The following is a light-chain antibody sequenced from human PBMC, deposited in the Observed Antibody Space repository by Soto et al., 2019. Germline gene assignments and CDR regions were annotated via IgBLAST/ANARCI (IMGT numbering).Light chain of an antibody. V-gene: IGKV3-20*01. CDR3: QQYGSSVT. J-gene: IGKJ5*01. CDR2: GAS. Sequence: EIVLTQSPSTLSLSPGERATLSCRASQTINSNLAWYQQKPGQAPRLFIYGASTRATGIPDRFSGRGSGTDFTLTITRLEPDDFAVYYCQQYGSSVTFGQGTRLEIK. CDR1: QTINSN.